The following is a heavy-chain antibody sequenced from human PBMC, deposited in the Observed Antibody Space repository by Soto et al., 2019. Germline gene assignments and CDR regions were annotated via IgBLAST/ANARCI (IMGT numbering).Heavy chain of an antibody. CDR2: IGGSGRTT. CDR1: AFTFTNYA. Sequence: EVQLLESGGGLVQPGGSLSLSCAASAFTFTNYAMSWVRPAPGKGLEWVSGIGGSGRTTYSADSVKGRFTISRDNSNNARFLQMNSLRAEDTAVYYCAKSRYSDSSGDFYDYWGQGTLVTVSS. J-gene: IGHJ4*02. D-gene: IGHD3-22*01. CDR3: AKSRYSDSSGDFYDY. V-gene: IGHV3-23*01.